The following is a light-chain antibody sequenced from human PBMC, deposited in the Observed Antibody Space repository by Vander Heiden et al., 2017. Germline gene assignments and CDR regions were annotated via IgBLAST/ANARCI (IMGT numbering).Light chain of an antibody. V-gene: IGLV3-25*03. Sequence: SYELTQPPSVSVSPGQTARITCSGDALPKQYAYWYQQKSGQAPVLVIYKDSERPSGIPERFSGSSSGTTVTLTISGVQAEDEADYYWQSADSSGTYPVFGGGTKLTVL. CDR1: ALPKQY. CDR3: QSADSSGTYPV. CDR2: KDS. J-gene: IGLJ2*01.